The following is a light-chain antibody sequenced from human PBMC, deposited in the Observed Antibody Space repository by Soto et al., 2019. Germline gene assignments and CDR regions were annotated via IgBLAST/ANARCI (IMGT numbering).Light chain of an antibody. V-gene: IGKV3-11*01. Sequence: ELVLTQSPATLSLSPGERATLSCRASQSVNSYLAWYQQKPGQAPRLLIYDASNRATGIPARFSGSGSGTDFTLTISSLEPEDFAVYYCQQRGNWPPITFGQGTRLENK. CDR1: QSVNSY. J-gene: IGKJ5*01. CDR3: QQRGNWPPIT. CDR2: DAS.